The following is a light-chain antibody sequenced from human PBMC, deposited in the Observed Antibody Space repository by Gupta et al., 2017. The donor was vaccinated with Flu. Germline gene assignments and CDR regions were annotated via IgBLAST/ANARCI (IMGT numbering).Light chain of an antibody. CDR3: LVSGNSSAHDV. CDR2: DES. CDR1: NIGSKS. V-gene: IGLV3-21*03. J-gene: IGLJ3*02. Sequence: SYVLTQPPSLSVAPGKTARITCGGNNIGSKSVHWYQQKPGQAPVLVVGDESDRPSGIPERVLCYNSGNTATRRLSSVEAWDEADDYWLVSGNSSAHDVFGGGTNLTVL.